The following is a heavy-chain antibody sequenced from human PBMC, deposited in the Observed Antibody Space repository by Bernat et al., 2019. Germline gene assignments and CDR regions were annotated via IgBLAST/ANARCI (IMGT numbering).Heavy chain of an antibody. J-gene: IGHJ3*02. CDR2: IYYSGST. CDR1: GGSISSSSYY. D-gene: IGHD2-15*01. Sequence: QLQLQESGPGLVKPSETLSLTCTVSGGSISSSSYYWGWIRQPPGKGLEWIGSIYYSGSTYYNPSLKSRVTISVDTSKNQFSLKLSSVTAADTAVYYCARRGGYCSGGSCYTKSGAFDICGQGTMVTVSS. CDR3: ARRGGYCSGGSCYTKSGAFDI. V-gene: IGHV4-39*01.